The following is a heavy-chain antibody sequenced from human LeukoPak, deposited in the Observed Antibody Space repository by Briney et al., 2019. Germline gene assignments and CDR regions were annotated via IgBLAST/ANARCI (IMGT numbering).Heavy chain of an antibody. Sequence: ASVKFSCKASGYTFTSYAMNWVRQAPGQGLEWMGWINTNTGNPTYAQGFTGRFVFSLDTSVSTAYLQISSLKAEDTAVYYCARGGRLLTMVRGVISTDYWGQGTLVTVSS. J-gene: IGHJ4*02. CDR1: GYTFTSYA. D-gene: IGHD3-10*01. CDR2: INTNTGNP. CDR3: ARGGRLLTMVRGVISTDY. V-gene: IGHV7-4-1*02.